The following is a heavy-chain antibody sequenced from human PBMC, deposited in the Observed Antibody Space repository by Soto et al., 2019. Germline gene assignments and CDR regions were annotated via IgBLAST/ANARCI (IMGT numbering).Heavy chain of an antibody. D-gene: IGHD2-15*01. CDR3: ARDRGECSGGSCYLAGDYYYYGMDV. Sequence: QVQLVQSGAEVKKPGSSVKVSCKASGGTFSSYAISWVRQAPGQGLEWMGGIIPIFGTANYAQKFQGRVTITADESTSTAYMELSSLRSEDTAVYYCARDRGECSGGSCYLAGDYYYYGMDVWGQGTTVTVSS. CDR1: GGTFSSYA. J-gene: IGHJ6*02. V-gene: IGHV1-69*01. CDR2: IIPIFGTA.